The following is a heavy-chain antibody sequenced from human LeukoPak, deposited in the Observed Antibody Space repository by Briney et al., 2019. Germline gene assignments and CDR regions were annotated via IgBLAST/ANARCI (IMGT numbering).Heavy chain of an antibody. V-gene: IGHV4-59*06. D-gene: IGHD3-22*01. J-gene: IGHJ4*02. CDR3: ARSYYYDSSGYYYGKYYFDS. CDR1: GASLRGSY. CDR2: IYYGGNS. Sequence: SETLSLTCAVQGASLRGSYWSWIRQPPGKGLEWIGYIYYGGNSYYNPSLNSRVTISVDTSKNQFSLTVTSVTAADTAVYYCARSYYYDSSGYYYGKYYFDSWGQGTLVTVSS.